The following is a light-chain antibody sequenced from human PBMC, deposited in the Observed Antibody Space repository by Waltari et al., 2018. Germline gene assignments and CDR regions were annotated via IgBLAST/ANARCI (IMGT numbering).Light chain of an antibody. Sequence: QSALTQPASVSGSPGQSITISCTGTSSDVGSYNLVSWYQQHPGKAPQLMVYEVSKRPSGVSNRSSGSKSGNTASLTISVLQAEDEADYYCCSYASSITYVFGTGTKFTVL. V-gene: IGLV2-23*02. CDR1: SSDVGSYNL. CDR2: EVS. J-gene: IGLJ1*01. CDR3: CSYASSITYV.